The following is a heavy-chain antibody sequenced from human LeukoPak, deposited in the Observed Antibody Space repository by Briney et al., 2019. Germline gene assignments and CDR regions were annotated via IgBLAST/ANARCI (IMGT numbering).Heavy chain of an antibody. CDR1: GYTLTELS. CDR2: FDPEDGET. V-gene: IGHV1-24*01. CDR3: ASLDLYYYYMDV. J-gene: IGHJ6*03. Sequence: ASVKVSCKVSGYTLTELSMHWVRQAPGKGLEWMGGFDPEDGETIYAQKFQGRVTMTEDTSTDTAYMELSSLRSEDTAVYYCASLDLYYYYMDVWGKGTTVTVSS.